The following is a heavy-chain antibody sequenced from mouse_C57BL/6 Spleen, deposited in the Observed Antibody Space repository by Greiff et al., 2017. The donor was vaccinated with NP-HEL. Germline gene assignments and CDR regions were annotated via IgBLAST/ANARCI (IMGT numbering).Heavy chain of an antibody. CDR2: IRNKANGYTS. CDR3: ARYIGGKGYFDY. J-gene: IGHJ2*01. CDR1: GFTFTDYY. V-gene: IGHV7-3*01. Sequence: EVKLQESGGGLVQPGGSLSLSCAASGFTFTDYYMSWVRQPPGKALEWLGFIRNKANGYTSEYSASVKGRFTISRDNSQSILYLQMHALRAEDSATYYCARYIGGKGYFDYWGQGTTLTVSS.